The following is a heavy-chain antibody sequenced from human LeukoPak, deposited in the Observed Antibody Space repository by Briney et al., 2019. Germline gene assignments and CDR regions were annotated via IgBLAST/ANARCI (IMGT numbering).Heavy chain of an antibody. CDR3: ARHDPFQY. Sequence: ETLSLTCAVYGGSFSGYYWSWIRQPPGMGLEWVGSVHYTGNTYYNSSLSSRITISVDTSSNQFSLRLNSVTAADTALYYCARHDPFQYWGQGALVTVSS. CDR2: VHYTGNT. V-gene: IGHV4-34*01. CDR1: GGSFSGYY. J-gene: IGHJ4*02.